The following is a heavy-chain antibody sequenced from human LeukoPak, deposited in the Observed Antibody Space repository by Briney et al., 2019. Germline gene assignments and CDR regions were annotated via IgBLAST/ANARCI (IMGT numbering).Heavy chain of an antibody. J-gene: IGHJ4*02. CDR3: AREAPYPRIVGGGLRGFDY. CDR2: IYSGDNT. V-gene: IGHV3-53*01. CDR1: GFTVSSNY. Sequence: GGSLRLSCAASGFTVSSNYMSWVRQAPGKGLEWVSVIYSGDNTYYADSVKGRFTISRDNSKNTVYLQMRAEDTAVYFCAREAPYPRIVGGGLRGFDYWGQGTLVTVSS. D-gene: IGHD1-26*01.